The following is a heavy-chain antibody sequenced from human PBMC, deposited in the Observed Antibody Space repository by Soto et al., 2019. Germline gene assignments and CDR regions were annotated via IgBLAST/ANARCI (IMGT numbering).Heavy chain of an antibody. V-gene: IGHV3-30*18. J-gene: IGHJ6*02. D-gene: IGHD3-22*01. CDR1: GFTFSSYG. CDR2: ISYDGSNK. Sequence: GGSLRLSCAASGFTFSSYGMHWVRQAPGKGLEWVAVISYDGSNKYYADSVKGRFTISRDNSKNTLYLQMNSLRAEDTAVYYCAKVGYYDSSGYGGMDVWGQGTTVTVS. CDR3: AKVGYYDSSGYGGMDV.